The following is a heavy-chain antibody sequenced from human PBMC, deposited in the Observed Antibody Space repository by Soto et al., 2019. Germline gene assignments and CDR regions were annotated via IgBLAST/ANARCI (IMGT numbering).Heavy chain of an antibody. V-gene: IGHV2-26*01. CDR3: ARSAGYSSSWFNY. D-gene: IGHD6-13*01. J-gene: IGHJ4*02. CDR1: GFPLSNARMG. Sequence: GSGPTLVNPTETLTLTCTVSGFPLSNARMGVSWIRQPPGKALEWLAHIFSNDEKSYSTSLKSRLTISKDTSKSQVVLTMTNMDPVDTATYYCARSAGYSSSWFNYWGQGTLVTVSS. CDR2: IFSNDEK.